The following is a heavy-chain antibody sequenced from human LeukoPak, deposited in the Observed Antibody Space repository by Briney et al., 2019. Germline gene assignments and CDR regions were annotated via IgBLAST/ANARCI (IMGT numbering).Heavy chain of an antibody. Sequence: SETLSLTCAVSGGSISSGGYSWSWIRQPPGKGLEWIGEINHSGSTNYNPSLKSRVTISVDTSKNQFSLKLSSVTAADTAVYYCARYPIIAARLKGVVDWGQGTLVTVSS. CDR2: INHSGST. CDR3: ARYPIIAARLKGVVD. J-gene: IGHJ4*02. V-gene: IGHV4-34*01. CDR1: GGSISSGGYS. D-gene: IGHD6-6*01.